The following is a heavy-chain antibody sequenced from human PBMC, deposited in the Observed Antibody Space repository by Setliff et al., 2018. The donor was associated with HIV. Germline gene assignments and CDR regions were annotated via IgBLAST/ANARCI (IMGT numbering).Heavy chain of an antibody. V-gene: IGHV5-51*01. D-gene: IGHD4-17*01. Sequence: GESLKISCNGSGYYFTTFWIAWVRQMPGKGLEWMGFIYPGDSHTTYSPSFQGQVTISVDTSVSTAYLQWSSLKASDTAIYYCTRQGDFGQWGDYWGQGAQVTVSS. CDR2: IYPGDSHT. CDR1: GYYFTTFW. J-gene: IGHJ4*01. CDR3: TRQGDFGQWGDY.